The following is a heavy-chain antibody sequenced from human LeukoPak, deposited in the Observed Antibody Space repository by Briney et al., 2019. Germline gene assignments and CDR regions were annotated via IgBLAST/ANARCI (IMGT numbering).Heavy chain of an antibody. V-gene: IGHV3-30*18. J-gene: IGHJ4*02. D-gene: IGHD1-20*01. Sequence: PGRSLRLSCAASGFTFSSYGMHWVRQAPGKGLEWVAVISYDGSNKYYADSVKGRFTISRDNSKNTLYLQMNSLRAEDTAVYYCAKEGSPFQGNWNYSDYWGQGTLVTVSS. CDR3: AKEGSPFQGNWNYSDY. CDR2: ISYDGSNK. CDR1: GFTFSSYG.